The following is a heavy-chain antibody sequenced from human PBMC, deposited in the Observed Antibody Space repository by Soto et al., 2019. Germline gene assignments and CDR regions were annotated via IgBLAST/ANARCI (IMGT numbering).Heavy chain of an antibody. Sequence: SETLSLTCSVCGGSLSSSDGYWGWIRQPPGKGLESIGTIYSSGRTYYNPSLKSRVTISVDTSKNQLSMRLSSVTAADTAAYYCATSTDVSVVYSFDCWSQ. J-gene: IGHJ4*02. CDR3: ATSTDVSVVYSFDC. D-gene: IGHD3-10*02. V-gene: IGHV4-39*01. CDR2: IYSSGRT. CDR1: GGSLSSSDGY.